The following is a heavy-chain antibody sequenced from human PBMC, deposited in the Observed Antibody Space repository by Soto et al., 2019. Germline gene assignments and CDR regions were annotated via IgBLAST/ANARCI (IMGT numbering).Heavy chain of an antibody. CDR3: ARDQPRFGVHAFDI. V-gene: IGHV4-30-2*01. CDR2: IYHSGTT. J-gene: IGHJ3*02. D-gene: IGHD3-16*01. CDR1: GYSISSGGYS. Sequence: SETLSLTCAVSGYSISSGGYSWSWIRQPPGKGLEWIGYIYHSGTTYYNPSLKSRVTMSLDKSKNQFSLNLSSVTAADTAMYYCARDQPRFGVHAFDIWGQGTMVTVSS.